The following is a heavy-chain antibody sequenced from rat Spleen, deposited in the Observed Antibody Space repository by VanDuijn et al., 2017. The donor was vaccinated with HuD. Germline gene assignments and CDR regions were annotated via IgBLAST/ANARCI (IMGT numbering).Heavy chain of an antibody. J-gene: IGHJ2*01. CDR3: ARQDGDY. CDR1: GFTFSSYV. V-gene: IGHV5-31*01. CDR2: ITETGDKS. Sequence: EVQLVESGGGLVQPGSSLKVSCVASGFTFSSYVMHWFRQAPGNGLEWVASITETGDKSYYADSVKGRFTFSRDNTRNTLYLQMNSLRSEDTATYYCARQDGDYWGQGVMVTVSS.